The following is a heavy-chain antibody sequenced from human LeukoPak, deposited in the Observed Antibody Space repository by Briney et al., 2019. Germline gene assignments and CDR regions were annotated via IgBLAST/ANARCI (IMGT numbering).Heavy chain of an antibody. CDR3: VRDARQGENEVVSY. Sequence: SVKGRFTISRDNAKNSLYLQMNSLRAEDTAVYYCVRDARQGENEVVSYWGQGTLVTVSS. D-gene: IGHD4-23*01. V-gene: IGHV3-48*01. J-gene: IGHJ4*02.